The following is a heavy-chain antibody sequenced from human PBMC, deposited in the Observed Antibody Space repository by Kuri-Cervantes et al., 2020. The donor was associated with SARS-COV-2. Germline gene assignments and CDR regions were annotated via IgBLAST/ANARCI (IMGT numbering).Heavy chain of an antibody. CDR3: ARGGGRIALFDY. CDR1: GYSSSSGYY. D-gene: IGHD6-13*01. J-gene: IGHJ4*02. V-gene: IGHV4-38-2*01. Sequence: SETLSLTCAVSGYSSSSGYYWGWIRQPPGKGLEWIGSIYHSGSTYYNPSLKSRVTISVDTSKNQFSLKLSSVTAADTAVYYCARGGGRIALFDYWGQGTLVTVSS. CDR2: IYHSGST.